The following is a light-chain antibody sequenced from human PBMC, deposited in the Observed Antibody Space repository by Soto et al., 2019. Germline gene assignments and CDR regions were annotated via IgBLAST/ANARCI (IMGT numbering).Light chain of an antibody. J-gene: IGKJ4*01. CDR1: QSVSSSY. Sequence: EIVLTQSPATLSLSPGERATLSCRASQSVSSSYLAWYQQKPGQAPRLLIYRVSSRATGIPDRFSGSGSGTDFTLTISRLEPEDFAVYYCQQYGNVPLTFGGGTKVDIK. CDR2: RVS. CDR3: QQYGNVPLT. V-gene: IGKV3-20*01.